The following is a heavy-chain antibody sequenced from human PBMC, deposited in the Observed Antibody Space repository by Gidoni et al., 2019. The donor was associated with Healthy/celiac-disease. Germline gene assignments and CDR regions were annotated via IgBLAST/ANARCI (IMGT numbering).Heavy chain of an antibody. CDR3: ARDGMGHYDILTGYYIPTAFDY. Sequence: QVQLQESGPGLVKPSETLSLTCTVSGGSISSYYWSWIRQPPGKGLEWIGYIYYSGSTNYNPSLKSRVTISVDTSKNQFSLKLSSVTAADTAVYYCARDGMGHYDILTGYYIPTAFDYWGQGTLVTVSS. D-gene: IGHD3-9*01. J-gene: IGHJ4*02. V-gene: IGHV4-59*01. CDR2: IYYSGST. CDR1: GGSISSYY.